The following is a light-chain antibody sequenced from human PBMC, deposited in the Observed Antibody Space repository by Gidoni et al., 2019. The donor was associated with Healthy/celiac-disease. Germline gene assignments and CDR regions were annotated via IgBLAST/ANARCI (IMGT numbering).Light chain of an antibody. CDR1: QSISSY. CDR2: AAS. CDR3: QQSNSTPYT. V-gene: IGKV1-39*01. Sequence: DIQMTQSPSSLSASVGDRVTITCRASQSISSYLNWYQQKPGKAPKLLIYAASSLQSGVPSRFSGSGSGTDFTLTISSLQPEDFATYYCQQSNSTPYTFGPXTKLEIK. J-gene: IGKJ2*01.